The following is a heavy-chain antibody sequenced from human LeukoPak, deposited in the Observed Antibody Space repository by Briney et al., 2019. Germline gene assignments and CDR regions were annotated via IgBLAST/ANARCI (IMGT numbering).Heavy chain of an antibody. J-gene: IGHJ4*02. V-gene: IGHV5-51*01. D-gene: IGHD3-10*01. CDR1: GYSFTSYW. CDR2: TYPGDSDT. Sequence: GESLKISCKGSGYSFTSYWIGWVRQMPGKGLEWMGITYPGDSDTRYSPSFQGQVTISADKSISTAYLQWSSLKASDTAMYYCARRRYYGSGSQYYFDYWGQGTLVTVSS. CDR3: ARRRYYGSGSQYYFDY.